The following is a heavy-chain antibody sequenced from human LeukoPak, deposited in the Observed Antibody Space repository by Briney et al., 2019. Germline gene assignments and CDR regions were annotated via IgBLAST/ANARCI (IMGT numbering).Heavy chain of an antibody. Sequence: PGGSLRLSCAASGFTFSSYGMPWVRQAPGKGLEWVAVISYDRSNKYYADSVKGRFTISRDNSKNTLYLQMNSLRAEDTAVYYCARRGSSYGPSDYWGQGTLVTVSS. CDR3: ARRGSSYGPSDY. CDR1: GFTFSSYG. D-gene: IGHD5-18*01. V-gene: IGHV3-30*03. J-gene: IGHJ4*02. CDR2: ISYDRSNK.